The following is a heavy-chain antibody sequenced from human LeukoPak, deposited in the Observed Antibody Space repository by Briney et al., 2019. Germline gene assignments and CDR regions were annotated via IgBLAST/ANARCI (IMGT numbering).Heavy chain of an antibody. D-gene: IGHD3-10*01. CDR2: INQDGSDK. Sequence: GGSLRLSCAASGITLSNNWMSWVRQAPGKGLEWVANINQDGSDKDYVDSAKGRFTVSRDNAKNSLYLQMNNLRVEDTAVYYCARGSGSGSYVWGQGTTVTVSS. V-gene: IGHV3-7*01. CDR3: ARGSGSGSYV. J-gene: IGHJ6*02. CDR1: GITLSNNW.